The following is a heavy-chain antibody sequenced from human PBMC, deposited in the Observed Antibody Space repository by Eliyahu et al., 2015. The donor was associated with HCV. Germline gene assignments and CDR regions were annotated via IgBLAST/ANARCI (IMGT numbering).Heavy chain of an antibody. CDR2: IHYSGST. Sequence: QVQLQESGPGLVKPSETLSLTCTXSGGSITTYSWXWIRXPPGKGLEWIGYIHYSGSTNYNPSLKSRVTISVDTSKXQFSLXLTSXTAADTAVYYCASGGGGIAVAGTGGWFDPWGQGTLVTVSS. CDR3: ASGGGGIAVAGTGGWFDP. D-gene: IGHD6-19*01. V-gene: IGHV4-59*01. J-gene: IGHJ5*02. CDR1: GGSITTYS.